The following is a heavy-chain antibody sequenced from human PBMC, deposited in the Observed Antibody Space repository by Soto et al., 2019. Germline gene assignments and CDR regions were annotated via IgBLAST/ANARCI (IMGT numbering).Heavy chain of an antibody. Sequence: QVQLVESGGGVVQPGRSLRLSCAASGFTFSSYAMHWVRQAPGKGLERVAVISYDGSNKYYADSVKGRFTISRDNSKNTLYLQMNSLRAEDTAVYYCARGLCYSSGCFDYCGRGTLVTVSS. J-gene: IGHJ4*02. CDR2: ISYDGSNK. CDR1: GFTFSSYA. D-gene: IGHD6-19*01. CDR3: ARGLCYSSGCFDY. V-gene: IGHV3-30-3*01.